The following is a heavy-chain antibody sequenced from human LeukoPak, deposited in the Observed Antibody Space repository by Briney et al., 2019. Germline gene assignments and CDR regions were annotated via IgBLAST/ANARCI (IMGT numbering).Heavy chain of an antibody. V-gene: IGHV3-30*02. CDR1: GFTFSSSG. Sequence: GGSLRLSCAASGFTFSSSGMHWVRQAPGKGLEWVAFIHYDGSTKHYTDSVKGRFTISRDNSKNTLYLQMNSLRAEDTALYYCAKRYGSSGWYYFDYWGQGSLVTVSS. D-gene: IGHD6-19*01. J-gene: IGHJ4*02. CDR3: AKRYGSSGWYYFDY. CDR2: IHYDGSTK.